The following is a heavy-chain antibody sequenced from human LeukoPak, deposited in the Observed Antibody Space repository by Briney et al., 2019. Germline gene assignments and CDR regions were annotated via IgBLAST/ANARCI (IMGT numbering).Heavy chain of an antibody. D-gene: IGHD5-12*01. CDR2: ISGSGGST. J-gene: IGHJ4*02. CDR1: GFTFSSYA. Sequence: PGGSLRLSCAASGFTFSSYAMSWVRQAPGKGLEWVSAISGSGGSTYYADSVKGRFTISRDKSKNTLYLQMNSLRAEDPAVSYSAKDLVYPGATIPFYYFDYWGQGTLVTVSS. V-gene: IGHV3-23*01. CDR3: AKDLVYPGATIPFYYFDY.